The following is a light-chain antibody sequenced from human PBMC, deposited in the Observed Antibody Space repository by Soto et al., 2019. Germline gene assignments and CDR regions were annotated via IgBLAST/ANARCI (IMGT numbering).Light chain of an antibody. V-gene: IGKV3-20*01. Sequence: EIVLTQSPGTLSLSPGERATLSCRASQSVSSSYLTRYQPKPGQAPRLLIYGASSQATGIPDRFSGRGSGTDFTLTISRLEPEDFAVSYCQQYGSASLTFGGGTKVEIK. CDR1: QSVSSSY. CDR3: QQYGSASLT. CDR2: GAS. J-gene: IGKJ4*01.